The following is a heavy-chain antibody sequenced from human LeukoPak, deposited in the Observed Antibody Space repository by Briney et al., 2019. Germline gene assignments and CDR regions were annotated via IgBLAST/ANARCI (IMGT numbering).Heavy chain of an antibody. CDR1: GYSISSGYY. V-gene: IGHV4-38-2*02. D-gene: IGHD3-16*02. J-gene: IGHJ6*02. Sequence: PSETLSLTCTVSGYSISSGYYWGWIRQPPGKGLEWIGSIYHSGSTYYNPSLKSRVTISVDTSKNQFSLKLSSVTAADTAVYYCALIGPGDYYYYYGMDVWGQGTTVTVSS. CDR2: IYHSGST. CDR3: ALIGPGDYYYYYGMDV.